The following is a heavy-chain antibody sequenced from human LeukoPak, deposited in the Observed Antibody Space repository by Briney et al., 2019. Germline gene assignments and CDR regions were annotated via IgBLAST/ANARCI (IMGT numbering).Heavy chain of an antibody. CDR1: GFTFSSYA. CDR3: ARAPEGPAAIYYMDV. V-gene: IGHV3-30-3*01. Sequence: GGSLRLSCAASGFTFSSYAMHWVRQAPGKGLEWVAVISYDGSNKYYADSVKGRFTISRDNSKNTLYLQMNSLRAEDTAVYYCARAPEGPAAIYYMDVWGKGTTVTVSS. D-gene: IGHD2-2*02. J-gene: IGHJ6*03. CDR2: ISYDGSNK.